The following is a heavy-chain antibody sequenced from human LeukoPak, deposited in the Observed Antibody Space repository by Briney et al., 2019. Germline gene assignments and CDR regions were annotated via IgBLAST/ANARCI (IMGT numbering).Heavy chain of an antibody. CDR3: ARAYGIAAALDY. Sequence: GASVKVSFKASGYTFTSYDINWVRQATGQGLEWMGWMNPNSGNTGYAQKFQGRVTITRNTSISTAYMELSSLRSEDTAVYYCARAYGIAAALDYWGQGTLVTVSS. CDR1: GYTFTSYD. J-gene: IGHJ4*02. D-gene: IGHD6-13*01. V-gene: IGHV1-8*03. CDR2: MNPNSGNT.